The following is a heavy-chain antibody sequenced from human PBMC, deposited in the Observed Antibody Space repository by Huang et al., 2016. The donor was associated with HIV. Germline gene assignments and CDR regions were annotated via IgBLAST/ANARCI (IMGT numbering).Heavy chain of an antibody. Sequence: QVQLVQSGAEVKKPGASVKVSCRASGYTFTGHYMHWVRQAPGQGLEGKAWSNPNSGDTNHAQKFQGRVTMTRDTSISTADMELIRLRTDDTAIYYCATEKGLPMTGVFDYWGQGVLVTVSS. V-gene: IGHV1-2*02. D-gene: IGHD3-9*01. CDR2: SNPNSGDT. CDR3: ATEKGLPMTGVFDY. J-gene: IGHJ4*02. CDR1: GYTFTGHY.